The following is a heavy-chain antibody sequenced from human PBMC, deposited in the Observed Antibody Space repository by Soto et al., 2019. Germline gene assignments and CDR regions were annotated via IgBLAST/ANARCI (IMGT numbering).Heavy chain of an antibody. CDR1: GYTFSNYG. V-gene: IGHV1-18*01. CDR3: ARVNGYCTSTSCFDY. D-gene: IGHD2-2*03. Sequence: QVLLVQSGAEVKKPGASVKVSCKASGYTFSNYGIGWVRQAPGQGLEWMGWISAYSGNTDYARNLQGRVTMTTDTCTSTAYMELRSLGSHDTAVYYCARVNGYCTSTSCFDYWGRGTLVTVSS. CDR2: ISAYSGNT. J-gene: IGHJ4*02.